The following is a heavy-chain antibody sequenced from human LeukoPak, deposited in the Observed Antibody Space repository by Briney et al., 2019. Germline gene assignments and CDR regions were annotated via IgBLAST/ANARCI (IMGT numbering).Heavy chain of an antibody. CDR2: IYYSGST. D-gene: IGHD6-6*01. CDR1: GGSICSYY. V-gene: IGHV4-59*01. J-gene: IGHJ4*02. Sequence: PSETLSLTCTVSGGSICSYYWSWIRQPPGKGLEWIGYIYYSGSTNYNPSLKSRVTISVDTSKNQFSLKLSSVTAADTAVYYCARGHIEPRPGRFDYWGQGTLVTVSS. CDR3: ARGHIEPRPGRFDY.